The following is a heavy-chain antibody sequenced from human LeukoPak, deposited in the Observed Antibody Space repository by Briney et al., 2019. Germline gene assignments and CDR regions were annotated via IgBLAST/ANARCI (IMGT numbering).Heavy chain of an antibody. CDR3: ARLFVSDYDFWSGAIGAFDI. CDR2: IYPGDSDT. CDR1: GYSFTSYW. Sequence: GESLKISCKGSGYSFTSYWIGWVRQMPGKGLEWMGIIYPGDSDTRYSPSFQGQVTISADKSISTAYLQWSSLKASDTAMYYCARLFVSDYDFWSGAIGAFDIWSQGTMVTVSS. D-gene: IGHD3-3*01. J-gene: IGHJ3*02. V-gene: IGHV5-51*01.